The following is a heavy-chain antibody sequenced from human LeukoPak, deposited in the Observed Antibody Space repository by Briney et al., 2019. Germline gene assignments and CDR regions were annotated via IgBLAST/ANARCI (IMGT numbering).Heavy chain of an antibody. CDR3: ATYRQVLLPFES. V-gene: IGHV3-23*01. D-gene: IGHD2-8*02. Sequence: GGSLRLSCAASGFTFSSYWMHWVRQAPGKGLEWVSSIFPSGGEIHYADSVRGRFTISRDNSKSTLSLQMNSLRAEDTAIYYCATYRQVLLPFESWGQGTLVTVSS. CDR2: IFPSGGEI. J-gene: IGHJ4*02. CDR1: GFTFSSYW.